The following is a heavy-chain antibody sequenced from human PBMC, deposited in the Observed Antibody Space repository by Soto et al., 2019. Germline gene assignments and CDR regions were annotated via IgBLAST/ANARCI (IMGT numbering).Heavy chain of an antibody. CDR2: INHSGST. Sequence: SETLSLTCAVYGGSFSGYYWSWIRQPPGKGLEWIGEINHSGSTNYNPSLKSRVTISVDTSKNQFSLKLSSVTAADTAVYYCARCVVTIFGVVIMSYYMDVWGKGTTVNVSS. J-gene: IGHJ6*03. CDR1: GGSFSGYY. CDR3: ARCVVTIFGVVIMSYYMDV. D-gene: IGHD3-3*01. V-gene: IGHV4-34*01.